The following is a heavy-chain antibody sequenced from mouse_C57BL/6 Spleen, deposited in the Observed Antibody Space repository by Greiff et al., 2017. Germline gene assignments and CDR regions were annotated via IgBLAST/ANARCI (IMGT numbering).Heavy chain of an antibody. V-gene: IGHV1-69*01. Sequence: QVQLQQPGAELVMPGASVKLSCKASGYTFTSYWMHWVKQRPGQGLEWIGEIDPSDSYTNYNQKFKGKSTLTVDKSSSTAYMQLSSLTSEDSAVYYCARSPVRYLDYWGQGTTLTVSS. CDR2: IDPSDSYT. CDR3: ARSPVRYLDY. J-gene: IGHJ2*01. CDR1: GYTFTSYW.